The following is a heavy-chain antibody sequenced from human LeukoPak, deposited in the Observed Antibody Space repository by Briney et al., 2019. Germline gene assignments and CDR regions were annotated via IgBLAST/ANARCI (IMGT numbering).Heavy chain of an antibody. Sequence: GGSLRLSCAASGFTFSNFAMSWVRQAPGKGLEWVSGIPSSGVSTYYADSVKGRFTISRDNSKNTVYLQMNSLGAEDTAIYFCAKDSSPRAADEIDYWGQGTLVTVSS. CDR1: GFTFSNFA. CDR2: IPSSGVST. CDR3: AKDSSPRAADEIDY. J-gene: IGHJ4*02. D-gene: IGHD6-13*01. V-gene: IGHV3-23*01.